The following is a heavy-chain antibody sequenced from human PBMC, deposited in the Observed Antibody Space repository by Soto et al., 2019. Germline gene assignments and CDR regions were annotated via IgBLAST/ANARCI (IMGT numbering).Heavy chain of an antibody. CDR2: IIPIFGTA. Sequence: SVKVSCNASGGTFISYAIIWVRQAPGQGLEWMGGIIPIFGTANYAQKFQGRVTITADKSTSTAYMELSSLRSEDTAVYYCARSPSYYYYGMEVWGQGTTVTVSS. J-gene: IGHJ6*02. V-gene: IGHV1-69*06. CDR1: GGTFISYA. CDR3: ARSPSYYYYGMEV.